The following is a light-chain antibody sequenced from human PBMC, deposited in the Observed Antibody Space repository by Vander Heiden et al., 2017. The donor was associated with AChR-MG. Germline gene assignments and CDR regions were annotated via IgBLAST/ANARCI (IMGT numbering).Light chain of an antibody. CDR3: QRTNSFPLT. J-gene: IGKJ4*01. CDR1: RGISSW. CDR2: GAS. Sequence: DIQMTQSPSSVSASVADRVTITCRAGRGISSWLAWYQQKPGNVPKLLIYGASSLQSGVPSRFSGSGSGTDFILTISSLQPEDFATYYCQRTNSFPLTFGGGTKVEMK. V-gene: IGKV1D-12*01.